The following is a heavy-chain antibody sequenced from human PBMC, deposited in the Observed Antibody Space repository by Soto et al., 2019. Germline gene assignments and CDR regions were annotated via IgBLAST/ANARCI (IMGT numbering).Heavy chain of an antibody. CDR1: GYTFTSYG. CDR3: ARGGFAYGYLDF. J-gene: IGHJ4*02. V-gene: IGHV1-18*01. D-gene: IGHD5-18*01. Sequence: QVHLVQSGAEVKKPGASLKVSCKSSGYTFTSYGIVWVRQAPGQGLEWMGWISTYNVDTKYAQKFKGRVTMSTDTSTTTAYMELTSLTSDDTAMYYWARGGFAYGYLDFWGQGTLATVSP. CDR2: ISTYNVDT.